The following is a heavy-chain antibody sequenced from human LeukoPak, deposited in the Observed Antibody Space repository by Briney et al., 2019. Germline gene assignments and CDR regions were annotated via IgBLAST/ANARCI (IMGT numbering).Heavy chain of an antibody. Sequence: QPGGSLRLSCAASGFTFSSYAMHWVRQAPGKGLEYVSSISSNGGSTYYAKSVKGRFTISRDNSKNTLYLQMNSLRAEDTAVYYCARDHEWGRAYFDYWGQGTLVTVSS. CDR1: GFTFSSYA. CDR3: ARDHEWGRAYFDY. D-gene: IGHD1-26*01. J-gene: IGHJ4*02. CDR2: ISSNGGST. V-gene: IGHV3-64*01.